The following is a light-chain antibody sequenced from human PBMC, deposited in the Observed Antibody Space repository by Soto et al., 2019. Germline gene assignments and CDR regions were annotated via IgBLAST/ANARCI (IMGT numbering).Light chain of an antibody. J-gene: IGLJ2*01. Sequence: QSVLTQPPSVSAAPGQKVTISCSGSSSNIGSKYVSWYQQFPGTAPRLLIYDNNERPSGIPDRLSGPKSGTSATLGITGLQTGDEADYYCGTWDNSLSAVVFGGGTKLTVL. CDR3: GTWDNSLSAVV. CDR1: SSNIGSKY. V-gene: IGLV1-51*01. CDR2: DNN.